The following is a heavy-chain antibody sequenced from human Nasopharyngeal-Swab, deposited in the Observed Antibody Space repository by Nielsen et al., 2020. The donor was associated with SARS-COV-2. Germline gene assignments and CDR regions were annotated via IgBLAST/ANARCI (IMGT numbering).Heavy chain of an antibody. D-gene: IGHD4-23*01. J-gene: IGHJ4*02. Sequence: GGFLRLSCAASGFTFDTYGMHWVRQAPGKGLEWVTIISYDGSNTYYSDSVKGRFTISRDNSKNTVYLQMDSLRGEDTAVYYCAKGTRPIYGGNIDYWGQGTMVTVSS. V-gene: IGHV3-30*18. CDR3: AKGTRPIYGGNIDY. CDR2: ISYDGSNT. CDR1: GFTFDTYG.